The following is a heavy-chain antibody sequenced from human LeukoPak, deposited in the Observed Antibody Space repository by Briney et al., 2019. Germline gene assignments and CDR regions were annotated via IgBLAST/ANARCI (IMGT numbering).Heavy chain of an antibody. V-gene: IGHV4-59*01. CDR1: GGSLSSYY. D-gene: IGHD3-10*02. CDR2: IYSRGLTRGST. J-gene: IGHJ4*02. Sequence: PSETLSLTCTVSGGSLSSYYWSWIRQPPGKGLEWIGYIYSRGLTRGSTNYNPSLKSRVTISVDTSKNQFSLKLSSVTAADTAVYYCARAPRWSGSTSCFDNWGQGTLVTVSS. CDR3: ARAPRWSGSTSCFDN.